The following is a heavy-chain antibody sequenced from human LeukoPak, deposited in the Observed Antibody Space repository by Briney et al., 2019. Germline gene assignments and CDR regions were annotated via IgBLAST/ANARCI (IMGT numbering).Heavy chain of an antibody. CDR3: AKGSGDYVFWYFDL. J-gene: IGHJ2*01. CDR1: GFTFSSYA. Sequence: PGGSLRLSCSASGFTFSSYAMHWVRQAPGKGLEYVSAISSNGGSTYYADSVKGRFTISRDNSKNTLYLQMNSLRAEDTAVYYCAKGSGDYVFWYFDLWGRGTLVTVSS. CDR2: ISSNGGST. D-gene: IGHD4-17*01. V-gene: IGHV3-64*04.